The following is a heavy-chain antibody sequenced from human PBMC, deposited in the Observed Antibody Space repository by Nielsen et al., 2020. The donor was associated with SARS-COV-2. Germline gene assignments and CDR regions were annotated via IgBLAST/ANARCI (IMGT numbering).Heavy chain of an antibody. J-gene: IGHJ4*02. CDR1: GFTFSSYA. Sequence: GESLKISCAASGFTFSSYAMHWVRQAPGKGLEWVAVISYDGSNKYYAYSVKGRFTISRHNSKNTLYLQMTSLRAEDTAVYYCARCKGGSYYNPFDYWGQGTLVTVSS. CDR3: ARCKGGSYYNPFDY. V-gene: IGHV3-30-3*01. D-gene: IGHD1-26*01. CDR2: ISYDGSNK.